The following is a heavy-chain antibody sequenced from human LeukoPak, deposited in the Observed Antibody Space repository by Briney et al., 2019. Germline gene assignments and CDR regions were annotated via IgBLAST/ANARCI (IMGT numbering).Heavy chain of an antibody. V-gene: IGHV3-74*01. CDR3: AKDPGGSSSGDYYYYMDV. D-gene: IGHD6-6*01. CDR1: GFTFSSYW. Sequence: GGSLRLSCEASGFTFSSYWMHWVRQAPGKGLVWVSRINKDGIITSYADSVKGRFTVSRDNAKNTLYLQMNSLRAEDTAVYYCAKDPGGSSSGDYYYYMDVWGKGTTVTVSS. CDR2: INKDGIIT. J-gene: IGHJ6*03.